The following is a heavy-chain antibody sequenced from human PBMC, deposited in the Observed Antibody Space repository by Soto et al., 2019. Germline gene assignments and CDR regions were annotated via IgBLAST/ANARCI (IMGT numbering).Heavy chain of an antibody. CDR1: GYSFTSYW. J-gene: IGHJ6*02. CDR2: IYPGDSDT. Sequence: GESLKISCKGSGYSFTSYWIGWVRQMPGKGLEWMGIIYPGDSDTRYSPSFQGQVTISADKSISTAYLQWRSLKASDTAMYYCARQLLGFCSSPSCLNYYYYGMDVWGQGTTVTVPS. V-gene: IGHV5-51*01. D-gene: IGHD2-2*01. CDR3: ARQLLGFCSSPSCLNYYYYGMDV.